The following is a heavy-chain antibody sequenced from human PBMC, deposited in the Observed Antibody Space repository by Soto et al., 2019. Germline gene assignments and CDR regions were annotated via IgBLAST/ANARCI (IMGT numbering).Heavy chain of an antibody. Sequence: QVQLQESGPGLVKPSQTLSLTCTVSGGSISSGGYYWSWIRQHPGKGLEWIGYIYYSGSTYYNPSRKSRVTISVDTSKNQFSLKLSSVTAADTAVYYCARVPYCSGGSCYPFYYYYYGMDVWGQGTTVTVSS. D-gene: IGHD2-15*01. V-gene: IGHV4-31*03. J-gene: IGHJ6*02. CDR1: GGSISSGGYY. CDR3: ARVPYCSGGSCYPFYYYYYGMDV. CDR2: IYYSGST.